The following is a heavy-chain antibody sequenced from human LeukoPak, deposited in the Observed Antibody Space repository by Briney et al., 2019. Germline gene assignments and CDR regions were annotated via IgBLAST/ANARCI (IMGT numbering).Heavy chain of an antibody. CDR1: GGSISSSSYY. J-gene: IGHJ4*02. Sequence: SETLSLTCTVSGGSISSSSYYWGWIRQPPGKGLEWIGSIYYSGSTNYNPSLKSRVTISVDTSKNQFSLKLSSVTAADTAVYYCARGKWEPSNYFDYWGQGTLVTVSS. D-gene: IGHD1-26*01. CDR3: ARGKWEPSNYFDY. V-gene: IGHV4-39*07. CDR2: IYYSGST.